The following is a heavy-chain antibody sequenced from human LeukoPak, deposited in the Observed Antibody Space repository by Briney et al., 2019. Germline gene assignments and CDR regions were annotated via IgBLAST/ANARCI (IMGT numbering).Heavy chain of an antibody. D-gene: IGHD3-16*02. CDR2: IWYDGSNK. J-gene: IGHJ6*02. CDR3: ARRIARYLVNYYYYSMDV. CDR1: GSIFSNYG. Sequence: GGSLRLSCAASGSIFSNYGMHWVRQAPGKGLEWVAVIWYDGSNKYYADSVKGRFTISRDNSKNTLSLQMNNLRAEDTAVYHCARRIARYLVNYYYYSMDVWGQGTTVTVSS. V-gene: IGHV3-33*01.